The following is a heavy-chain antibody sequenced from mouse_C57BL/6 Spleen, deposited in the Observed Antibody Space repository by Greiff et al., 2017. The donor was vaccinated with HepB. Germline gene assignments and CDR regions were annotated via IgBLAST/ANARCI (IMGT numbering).Heavy chain of an antibody. CDR1: GYTFTNYW. CDR2: IYPGGGYT. Sequence: VKLQQSGAELVRPGTSVKMSCKASGYTFTNYWIGWAKQRPGHGLEWIGDIYPGGGYTNYNEKFKGKATLTADKSSSTAYMQFSSLTSEDSAIYYCARRVGLYAMDYWGQGTSVTVSS. CDR3: ARRVGLYAMDY. J-gene: IGHJ4*01. D-gene: IGHD1-1*02. V-gene: IGHV1-63*01.